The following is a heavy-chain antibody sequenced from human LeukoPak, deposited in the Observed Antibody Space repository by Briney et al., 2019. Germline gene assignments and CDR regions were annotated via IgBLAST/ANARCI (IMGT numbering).Heavy chain of an antibody. V-gene: IGHV3-30*18. J-gene: IGHJ4*02. CDR3: AKRIAAHESY. CDR2: ISYDGSNK. CDR1: GFTFSSYG. D-gene: IGHD6-6*01. Sequence: GRSLRLFCAASGFTFSSYGMHWVRQAPGKGLEWVAVISYDGSNKYYADSVKGRFTISRDNSKNTLYLQMNSLRAEDTAVYYCAKRIAAHESYWGQGTLVTVSS.